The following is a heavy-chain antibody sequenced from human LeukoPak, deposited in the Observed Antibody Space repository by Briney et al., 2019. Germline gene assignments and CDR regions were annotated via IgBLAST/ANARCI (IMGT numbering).Heavy chain of an antibody. CDR1: GFTFSSYA. CDR3: ARDLTSIAVAGWVYYYGMDV. J-gene: IGHJ6*02. CDR2: IKQDGSEK. V-gene: IGHV3-7*01. D-gene: IGHD6-19*01. Sequence: GGSLRLSCAASGFTFSSYAMSWVRQAPGKGLEWVANIKQDGSEKYYVDSVKGRFTISRDNAKNSLYLQMNSLRVEDTAVYYCARDLTSIAVAGWVYYYGMDVWGQGTTVTVSS.